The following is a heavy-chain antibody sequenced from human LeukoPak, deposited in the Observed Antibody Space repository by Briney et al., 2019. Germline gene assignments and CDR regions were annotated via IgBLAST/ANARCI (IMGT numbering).Heavy chain of an antibody. J-gene: IGHJ6*03. CDR1: GYSISSGYY. Sequence: SETLSLTCTVSGYSISSGYYWGWIRQPPGKGLEWIGSIYHSGSTYYNPSLKSRVTISVDTSKNQFSLKLSSVTAADTAVYYCARVRIAVAGTYFYYMDVWGKGTTVTVSS. CDR2: IYHSGST. V-gene: IGHV4-38-2*02. CDR3: ARVRIAVAGTYFYYMDV. D-gene: IGHD6-19*01.